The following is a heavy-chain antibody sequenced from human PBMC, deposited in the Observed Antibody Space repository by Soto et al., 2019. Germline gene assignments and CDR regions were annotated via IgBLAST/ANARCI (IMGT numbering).Heavy chain of an antibody. Sequence: SLRLSCAAYGFSFSSHSMHWVRQAPGKGLEWVSFISKNIIYTSHADSVKGRFTISRDNAKNSLYLQMHSLRIEDTAVYYCAREKLYSTSSIDFWGQGTLVTVSS. CDR3: AREKLYSTSSIDF. V-gene: IGHV3-21*06. J-gene: IGHJ4*02. CDR2: ISKNIIYT. CDR1: GFSFSSHS. D-gene: IGHD6-6*01.